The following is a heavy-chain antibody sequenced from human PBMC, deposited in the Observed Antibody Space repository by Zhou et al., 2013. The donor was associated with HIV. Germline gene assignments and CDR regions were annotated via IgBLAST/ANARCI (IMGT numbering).Heavy chain of an antibody. J-gene: IGHJ4*02. V-gene: IGHV1-69*04. Sequence: QVQLVQSGAEVKKPGSSVKVSCKASGGTFSNFAISWVRQAPGQGLEWMGRVIPLHDVANYAQNFQGRATITADKSTGTAYMELSSLRSEDTAIYYCARSNAGGTSDFWGQGTLVTVSS. CDR2: VIPLHDVA. CDR1: GGTFSNFA. CDR3: ARSNAGGTSDF. D-gene: IGHD6-13*01.